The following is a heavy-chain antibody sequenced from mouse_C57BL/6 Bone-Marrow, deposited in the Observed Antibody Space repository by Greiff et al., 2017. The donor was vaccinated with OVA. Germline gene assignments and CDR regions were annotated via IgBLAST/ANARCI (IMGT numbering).Heavy chain of an antibody. CDR3: AREGDWDSPYYFDY. Sequence: EVKLMESGPGLVKPSQSLSLTCSVTGYSITSGYYWNWIRQFPGNKLEWMGYISYDGSNNYNPSLKNRISITRDTSKNQFFLKLNSVTTEDTATYYCAREGDWDSPYYFDYWGQGTTLTVSS. D-gene: IGHD3-3*01. CDR1: GYSITSGYY. V-gene: IGHV3-6*01. J-gene: IGHJ2*01. CDR2: ISYDGSN.